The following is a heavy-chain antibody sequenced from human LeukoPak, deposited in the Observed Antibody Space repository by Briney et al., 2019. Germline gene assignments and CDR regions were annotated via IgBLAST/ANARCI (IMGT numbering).Heavy chain of an antibody. D-gene: IGHD6-6*01. CDR2: ISSSSSTI. J-gene: IGHJ4*02. CDR3: AREGYSSSFDFDY. CDR1: GFTFSSYS. Sequence: GGSLRLSCAASGFTFSSYSMNWVRQAPGKGLEWVSYISSSSSTIYYADSVKGRFTISRDNAQKSLYLQMNRLRAQDTAVYYCAREGYSSSFDFDYWGQGTLVTVSS. V-gene: IGHV3-48*01.